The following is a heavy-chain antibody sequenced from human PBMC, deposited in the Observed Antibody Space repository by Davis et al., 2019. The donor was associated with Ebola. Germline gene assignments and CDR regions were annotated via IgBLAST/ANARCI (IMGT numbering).Heavy chain of an antibody. CDR1: GGSISSSNW. CDR2: IYHSGST. CDR3: ASRPLDGSGSYFYWYFDL. D-gene: IGHD3-10*01. Sequence: PSETLSLTCAVSGGSISSSNWWSWVRQPPGKGLEWIGEIYHSGSTNYNPSLKSRVTISVDKSKNQFSLKLSSVTAADTAVYYCASRPLDGSGSYFYWYFDLWGRGTLVTVSS. J-gene: IGHJ2*01. V-gene: IGHV4-4*02.